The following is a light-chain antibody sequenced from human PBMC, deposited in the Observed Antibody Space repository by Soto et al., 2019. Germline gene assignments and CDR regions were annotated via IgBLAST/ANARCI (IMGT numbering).Light chain of an antibody. V-gene: IGLV2-18*02. CDR3: SSYTSSSTYV. CDR1: SSDVGSYNR. Sequence: QSVLTQPPSVSGSPGQSVAISCTGTSSDVGSYNRVSWYQQPPGTAPKVMIYEVSNRPSGVPDRFSGSKSGNTASLTISGLQAEYEADYYCSSYTSSSTYVFGPVTKVTVL. CDR2: EVS. J-gene: IGLJ1*01.